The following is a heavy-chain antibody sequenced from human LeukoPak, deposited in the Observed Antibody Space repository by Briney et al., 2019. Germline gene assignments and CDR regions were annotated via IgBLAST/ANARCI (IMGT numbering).Heavy chain of an antibody. D-gene: IGHD1-26*01. CDR2: IYYSGST. V-gene: IGHV4-31*03. CDR3: ARSMSLVYYYYGMDV. Sequence: SETLSLTCTVSGVSISSGGYYWSWIRQHPGKGLEWIGYIYYSGSTYYNPSLKSRVTISVDTSKNQFSLKLSSVTAADTAVYYCARSMSLVYYYYGMDVWGQGTTVTVSS. CDR1: GVSISSGGYY. J-gene: IGHJ6*02.